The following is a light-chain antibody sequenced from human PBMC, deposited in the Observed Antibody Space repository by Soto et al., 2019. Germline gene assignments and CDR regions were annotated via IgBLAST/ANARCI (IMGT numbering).Light chain of an antibody. CDR3: SSYTTSTTWV. V-gene: IGLV2-14*03. CDR1: SSDVGGYND. J-gene: IGLJ3*02. CDR2: DVS. Sequence: QSALTQPASVSRSPGQSITISFTGTSSDVGGYNDVSWYQQHPGKAPKLMIYDVSHRPSGVSNRFSGSKSGNTASLTISGLQAEDEADYSCSSYTTSTTWVFGGGTQLPS.